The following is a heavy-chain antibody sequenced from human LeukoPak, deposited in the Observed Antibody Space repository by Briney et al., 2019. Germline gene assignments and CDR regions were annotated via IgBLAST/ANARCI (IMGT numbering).Heavy chain of an antibody. J-gene: IGHJ4*02. V-gene: IGHV1-2*02. CDR2: INPNSGGT. CDR3: ARAPHLHCSSTSCFVDY. D-gene: IGHD2-2*01. Sequence: GASVKVSCKASGYTFTGYYMHWVRQAPGQGLEWMGWINPNSGGTNYAQKFQGRVTMTRDTSISTAYMELSRLRSDDTAVYYCARAPHLHCSSTSCFVDYWGQGTLVTVSS. CDR1: GYTFTGYY.